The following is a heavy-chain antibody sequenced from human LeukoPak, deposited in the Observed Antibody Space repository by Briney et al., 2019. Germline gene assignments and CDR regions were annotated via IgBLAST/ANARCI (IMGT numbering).Heavy chain of an antibody. CDR1: GVTLSNYA. CDR2: IAFDGTNK. J-gene: IGHJ4*02. Sequence: GRSLRLSCTASGVTLSNYAMHWVRRPPGRGLEWVAVIAFDGTNKYYGDSVEGRFSVSRDNSKNTLYLQMNSLRPDDTAMYYCATDYGDYEPIDYWGQGTLVTVSS. V-gene: IGHV3-30*04. CDR3: ATDYGDYEPIDY. D-gene: IGHD4-17*01.